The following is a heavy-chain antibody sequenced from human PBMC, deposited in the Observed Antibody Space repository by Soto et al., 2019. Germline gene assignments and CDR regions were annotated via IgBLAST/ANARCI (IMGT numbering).Heavy chain of an antibody. D-gene: IGHD4-17*01. CDR2: IYHSRST. CDR3: ARGMTTVTTFDY. J-gene: IGHJ4*02. CDR1: DGSISSGGYS. V-gene: IGHV4-30-2*01. Sequence: QLQLQESGSGLVKPSQTLSLTCAVSDGSISSGGYSWSWIRQPPGKGLECIGYIYHSRSTCYNPSLQSRVTISVDRSKNQFSLKLSSVTAADTAVYYCARGMTTVTTFDYWGQGTLVSVSS.